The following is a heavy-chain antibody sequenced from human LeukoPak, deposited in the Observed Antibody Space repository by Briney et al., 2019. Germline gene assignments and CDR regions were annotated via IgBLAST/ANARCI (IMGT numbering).Heavy chain of an antibody. V-gene: IGHV4-34*01. CDR2: INHSGST. CDR1: GGSFSGYY. Sequence: SETLSLTCAVYGGSFSGYYWSWIRQPPGKGLEWIGEINHSGSTNYNPSLKSRVTISVDTSKNQFSLKLSSVTAADTAVYYCARGQLSSTNCTNGVCLDYWGQGTLVTVSS. J-gene: IGHJ4*02. D-gene: IGHD2-8*01. CDR3: ARGQLSSTNCTNGVCLDY.